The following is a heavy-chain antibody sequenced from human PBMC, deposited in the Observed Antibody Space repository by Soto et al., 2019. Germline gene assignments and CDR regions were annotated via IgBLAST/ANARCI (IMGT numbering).Heavy chain of an antibody. D-gene: IGHD3-3*01. CDR2: INPSGGST. J-gene: IGHJ6*02. V-gene: IGHV1-46*01. CDR3: ARLLRPIFGVGQPDYYYYGMDV. Sequence: ASVKVSCKASGYTITGYYMHWVRQAPRQRLEWMGIINPSGGSTSYAQKFQGRVTMTRDTSTSTVYMELSSLRSEDTAVYYCARLLRPIFGVGQPDYYYYGMDVWGQGTRVTVSS. CDR1: GYTITGYY.